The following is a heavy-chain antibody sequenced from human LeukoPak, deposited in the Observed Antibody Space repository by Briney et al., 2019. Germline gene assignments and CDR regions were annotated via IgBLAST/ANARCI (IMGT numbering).Heavy chain of an antibody. D-gene: IGHD4-23*01. CDR3: ARSSYGGNSYYYYGMDV. V-gene: IGHV5-51*07. CDR2: IYPGDSDT. J-gene: IGHJ6*02. CDR1: GYSFTSYW. Sequence: GESLKISCKGSGYSFTSYWIGWVHQMPGKGLEWMGIIYPGDSDTRYSPSFQGQVTISADKSISTAYLQWSSLKASDTAMYYCARSSYGGNSYYYYGMDVWGQGTTVTVSS.